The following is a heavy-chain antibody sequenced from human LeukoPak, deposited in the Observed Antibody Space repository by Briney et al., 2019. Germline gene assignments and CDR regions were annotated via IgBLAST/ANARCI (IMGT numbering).Heavy chain of an antibody. V-gene: IGHV3-48*04. CDR3: TKGSNTWPSLFDY. J-gene: IGHJ4*02. Sequence: GGSLRLSCAASGFTFSNNSMNWVRQAPGKGLEWVSYISSRSRTIYYADSVKGRFAISRDNNKNSLYLQMTSLRTEDTALYYCTKGSNTWPSLFDYWGQGTLVTVSS. CDR2: ISSRSRTI. CDR1: GFTFSNNS. D-gene: IGHD2-2*02.